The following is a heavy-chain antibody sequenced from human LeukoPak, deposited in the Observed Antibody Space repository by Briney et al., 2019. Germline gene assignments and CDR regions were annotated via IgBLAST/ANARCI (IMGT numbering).Heavy chain of an antibody. Sequence: ASVKVSCKASGYTFTSYGISWVRQAPGQGLEWMGWISAYNGNTNYAQKLQGRVTMTTDTSTSTAYMELRSLRSDDTAVYYCARDRYYDSSVDAFDIWGQGKMVTVSS. D-gene: IGHD3-22*01. CDR3: ARDRYYDSSVDAFDI. CDR1: GYTFTSYG. CDR2: ISAYNGNT. J-gene: IGHJ3*02. V-gene: IGHV1-18*01.